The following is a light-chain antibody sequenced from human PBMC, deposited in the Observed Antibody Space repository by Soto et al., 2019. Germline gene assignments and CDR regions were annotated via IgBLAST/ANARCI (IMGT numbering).Light chain of an antibody. J-gene: IGKJ3*01. CDR2: DAS. V-gene: IGKV1-5*01. Sequence: DIPRTQSPSTLSASVGDRVTITCRASQSVSYWLAWYQQKPGKAPKLLIHDASSLESGVPSRFRGGGSGQEFTLTISGPQPDDFATYYCQQYGFSFGPGTKVEMK. CDR3: QQYGFS. CDR1: QSVSYW.